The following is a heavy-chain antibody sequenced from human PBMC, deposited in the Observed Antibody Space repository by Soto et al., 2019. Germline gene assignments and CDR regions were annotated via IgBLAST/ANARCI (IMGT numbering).Heavy chain of an antibody. J-gene: IGHJ4*02. CDR3: ARDAWFGESKAQFDY. CDR1: GYTFTSYA. V-gene: IGHV1-3*01. Sequence: QVQLVQSGAEVKKPGASVKVSCKASGYTFTSYAMHWVRQAPGQRLEWMGWINAGNGNTKYSQKFQGRVTITRDTSASTAYMELSSLRSEDTAVYYCARDAWFGESKAQFDYWGQGTLVTVSS. CDR2: INAGNGNT. D-gene: IGHD3-10*01.